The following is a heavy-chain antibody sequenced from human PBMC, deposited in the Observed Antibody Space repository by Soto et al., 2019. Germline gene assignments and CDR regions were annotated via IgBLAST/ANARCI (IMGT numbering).Heavy chain of an antibody. CDR3: ARVPTILRYFHWPIDY. D-gene: IGHD3-9*01. V-gene: IGHV1-8*01. Sequence: GASVKVSCKASGYTFTSYDINWVRQATGQGLEWMGWMNPNSGNTGYAQKFQGRVTMTRNTSISTAYMELSSLRSEDTAVYYCARVPTILRYFHWPIDYWGQGTLVTVSS. CDR2: MNPNSGNT. J-gene: IGHJ4*02. CDR1: GYTFTSYD.